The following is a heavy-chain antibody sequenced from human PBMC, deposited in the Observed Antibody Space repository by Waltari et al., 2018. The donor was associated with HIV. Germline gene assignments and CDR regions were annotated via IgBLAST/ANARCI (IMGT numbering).Heavy chain of an antibody. Sequence: QVQLQESGPGLVKPSGTLTLTCAVSGDSISSSNWWSWVRQPPGKGLEWIGEIYHSGSTNDTPSLKSRVTISVDKSKNQFSLNLRSVTAADTAVYYCARDPRVAFDFTTAGYYGMDVWGQGATLTVSS. V-gene: IGHV4-4*02. CDR1: GDSISSSNW. CDR2: IYHSGST. J-gene: IGHJ6*02. D-gene: IGHD3-9*01. CDR3: ARDPRVAFDFTTAGYYGMDV.